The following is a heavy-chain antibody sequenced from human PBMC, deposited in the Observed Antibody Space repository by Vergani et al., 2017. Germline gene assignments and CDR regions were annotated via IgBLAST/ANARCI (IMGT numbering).Heavy chain of an antibody. Sequence: QVQVVQSGAAVKKSGASGKVSCKTSGYTFSNYYMHWVRQAHGQGLEWMGIINPSGGHTNYAQKFQGRVTMTRDTSTSTVYMELSSLRSEDTALYYCARGDYGILTGYRYWGQGTMVTLSA. D-gene: IGHD3-9*01. CDR2: INPSGGHT. J-gene: IGHJ4*02. CDR1: GYTFSNYY. V-gene: IGHV1-46*03. CDR3: ARGDYGILTGYRY.